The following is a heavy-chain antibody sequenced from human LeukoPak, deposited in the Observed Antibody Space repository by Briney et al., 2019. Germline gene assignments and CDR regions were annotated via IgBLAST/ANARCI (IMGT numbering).Heavy chain of an antibody. CDR1: GFTFSSYA. D-gene: IGHD2-2*02. Sequence: GGSLRLSCAASGFTFSSYAMSRVRQAPGKGLEWVSSISSSSSYIYYADSVKGRFTISRDNAKNSLYLQMNSLRAEDTAVYYCARDYSPVVVPAAILNWGQGTLVTVSS. CDR3: ARDYSPVVVPAAILN. V-gene: IGHV3-21*01. J-gene: IGHJ4*02. CDR2: ISSSSSYI.